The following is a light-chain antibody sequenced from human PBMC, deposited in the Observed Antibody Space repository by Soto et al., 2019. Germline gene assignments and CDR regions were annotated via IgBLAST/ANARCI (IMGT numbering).Light chain of an antibody. CDR3: QQYGRSPHT. Sequence: EIVLTQSPGTLSLSPGERATLSCRASQSVSSSYLAWYQQKPGQAPRLLIYGASSRATGIPGRFSGSGSGTDFTLTISRLEPEDFAVYFCQQYGRSPHTFGQGTKLEV. V-gene: IGKV3-20*01. J-gene: IGKJ2*01. CDR1: QSVSSSY. CDR2: GAS.